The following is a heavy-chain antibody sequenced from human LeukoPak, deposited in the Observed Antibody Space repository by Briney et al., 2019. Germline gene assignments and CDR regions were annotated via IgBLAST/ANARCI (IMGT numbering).Heavy chain of an antibody. CDR1: GGSINSYY. Sequence: PSETLSLTCTVPGGSINSYYWSWIRQPPGKGLEWIGYIYYSGSTSYNPSLKSRVTISVDTSKNQFSLKLRSVTAADTAVYFCAREASRAGTYYYDYWGQGTLLTVSS. J-gene: IGHJ4*02. D-gene: IGHD3-10*01. CDR3: AREASRAGTYYYDY. CDR2: IYYSGST. V-gene: IGHV4-59*01.